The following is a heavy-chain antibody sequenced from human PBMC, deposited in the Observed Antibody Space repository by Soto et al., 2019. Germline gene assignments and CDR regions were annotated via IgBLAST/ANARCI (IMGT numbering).Heavy chain of an antibody. V-gene: IGHV4-31*03. CDR3: ARGKGGYFDPLPWFDP. J-gene: IGHJ5*02. Sequence: SVIKPHTCPVSGGYISSGGYYLSWIRPPPGKGLEWIGYIYYSGSTYYNPSLKSRVTISVDTSKNQFSLKLSSVTAADTAVYDGARGKGGYFDPLPWFDPWGQGTLVTFSS. CDR2: IYYSGST. D-gene: IGHD3-9*01. CDR1: GGYISSGGYY.